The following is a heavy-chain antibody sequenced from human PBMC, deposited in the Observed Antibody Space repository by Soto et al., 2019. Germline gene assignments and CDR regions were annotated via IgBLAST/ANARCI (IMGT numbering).Heavy chain of an antibody. D-gene: IGHD2-15*01. J-gene: IGHJ3*02. Sequence: QVQLVESGGGVVQPGRSLRLSCAASGFTFSSYGMHWVRQAPGKGLEWVAVIWYDGSNKYYADSVKGRFTISRDNSKNTLYLQMNSLRAEDTAVYYCARDRGYCSGGSCYQPGAFDIWGQGTMVTVSS. V-gene: IGHV3-33*01. CDR3: ARDRGYCSGGSCYQPGAFDI. CDR1: GFTFSSYG. CDR2: IWYDGSNK.